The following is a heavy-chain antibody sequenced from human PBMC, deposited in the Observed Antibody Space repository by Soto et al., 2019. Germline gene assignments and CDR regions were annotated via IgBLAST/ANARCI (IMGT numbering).Heavy chain of an antibody. CDR1: GITFSTYA. D-gene: IGHD5-12*01. CDR2: INAGNGNT. Sequence: QVQLVQSGAEVKKPGASVKVSCKASGITFSTYAIHWVRQAPGQGLEWMGWINAGNGNTRYSQKFQGRVTLTRDTSASRTYMDLSSLRSEDTAIYYCARAISGYVTWGQGTLVTVSS. J-gene: IGHJ4*02. V-gene: IGHV1-3*01. CDR3: ARAISGYVT.